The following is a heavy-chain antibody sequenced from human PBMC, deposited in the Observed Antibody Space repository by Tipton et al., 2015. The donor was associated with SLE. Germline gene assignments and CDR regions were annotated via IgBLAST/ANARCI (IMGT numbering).Heavy chain of an antibody. V-gene: IGHV4-61*02. CDR3: ARVARNWGIAFDI. CDR1: GGSISSGLNY. Sequence: TLSLTCSVSGGSISSGLNYWSWIRQPAGKGLEWIGRLHSSGSTKYNPSLNSRVTMSLDESKSQFSLKLTSVTAADTAVYYCARVARNWGIAFDIWGQGTMATVSS. D-gene: IGHD7-27*01. J-gene: IGHJ3*02. CDR2: LHSSGST.